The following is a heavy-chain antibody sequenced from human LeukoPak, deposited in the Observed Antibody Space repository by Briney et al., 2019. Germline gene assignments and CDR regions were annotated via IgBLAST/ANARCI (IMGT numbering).Heavy chain of an antibody. V-gene: IGHV1-18*04. J-gene: IGHJ4*02. D-gene: IGHD3-10*01. CDR2: ISAYNGNT. Sequence: ASVKVSCKASGYTFTSYGISWVRQAPGQGLEWMGWISAYNGNTNYAQKLHGRVTMTTDTSTSTAYMELRSLRSDDTAVYYCARDRKYYGSGSYSPDYWGQGTLVTVSS. CDR1: GYTFTSYG. CDR3: ARDRKYYGSGSYSPDY.